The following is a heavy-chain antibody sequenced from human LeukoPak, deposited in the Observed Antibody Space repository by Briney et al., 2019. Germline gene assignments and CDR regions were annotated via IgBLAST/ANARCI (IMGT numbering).Heavy chain of an antibody. J-gene: IGHJ4*02. CDR3: ARGPGYSGSYSYFDY. CDR2: IYHSGST. CDR1: GGSFSGYY. D-gene: IGHD1-26*01. Sequence: SETLSLTCAVYGGSFSGYYWSWIRQPPGKGLEWIGSIYHSGSTYYNPSLKSRVTISVDTSKNQFSLKLSSVTAADTAVYYCARGPGYSGSYSYFDYWGQGTLVTVSS. V-gene: IGHV4-34*01.